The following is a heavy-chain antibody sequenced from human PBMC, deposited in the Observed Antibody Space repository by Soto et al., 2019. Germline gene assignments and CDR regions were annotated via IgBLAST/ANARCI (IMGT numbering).Heavy chain of an antibody. CDR2: IFSNDEK. Sequence: QVTVKESGPVLVKPTETLTLTCTVSGFSLSNAGLGVSWIRQPPGKALEWLAHIFSNDEKSYTTSTKSRLTISKDTPKSQVVLTMTNMDPVDTATHYCASTYTTSWYWFDPWGQGTLVTVSS. V-gene: IGHV2-26*04. CDR1: GFSLSNAGLG. CDR3: ASTYTTSWYWFDP. D-gene: IGHD6-13*01. J-gene: IGHJ5*02.